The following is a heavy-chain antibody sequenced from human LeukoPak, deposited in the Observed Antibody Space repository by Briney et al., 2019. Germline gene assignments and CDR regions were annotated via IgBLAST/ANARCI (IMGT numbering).Heavy chain of an antibody. CDR2: INSDGINT. CDR3: ARVEPKYSSSSSLGLDV. Sequence: PGGSLRLSCAASGFTCSNYWMHWVRQAPGHGLVWVSRINSDGINTGYADYVKRRFTTSRDNATNTLYLQMNSLRAEDTAVYYCARVEPKYSSSSSLGLDVWGKGTTVTVSS. CDR1: GFTCSNYW. J-gene: IGHJ6*04. D-gene: IGHD6-13*01. V-gene: IGHV3-74*01.